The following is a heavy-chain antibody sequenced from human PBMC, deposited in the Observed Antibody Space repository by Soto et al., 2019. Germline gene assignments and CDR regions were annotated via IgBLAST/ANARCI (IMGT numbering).Heavy chain of an antibody. CDR3: ARAIGWFGELLGGYYFDY. Sequence: QLQLQESGSGLVKPSQTLSLTCAISGGSISRGGYSWSWIRHPPGKVLEWMGYIYHSGSTYYNPSLKTRVTISVDRSKNQFSLKLSSVTAADTAVYYCARAIGWFGELLGGYYFDYWGQGTPVTVSS. D-gene: IGHD3-10*01. CDR1: GGSISRGGYS. J-gene: IGHJ4*02. V-gene: IGHV4-30-2*01. CDR2: IYHSGST.